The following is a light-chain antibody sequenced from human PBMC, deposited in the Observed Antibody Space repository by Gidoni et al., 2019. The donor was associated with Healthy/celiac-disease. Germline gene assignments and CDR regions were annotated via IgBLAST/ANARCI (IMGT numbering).Light chain of an antibody. Sequence: DIQMTQSPSSLSASVGDRVTITCQASQDISNDLTWYQQKPGKAPTLLLYDASTFDTGVPARFSGSGSGTDFTFTISSLQPEDIATYSCQPYDNLPYTFGQGTKLEIK. V-gene: IGKV1-33*01. CDR2: DAS. CDR1: QDISND. J-gene: IGKJ2*01. CDR3: QPYDNLPYT.